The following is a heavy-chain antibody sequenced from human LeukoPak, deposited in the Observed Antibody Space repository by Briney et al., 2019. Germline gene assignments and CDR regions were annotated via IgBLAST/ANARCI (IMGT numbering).Heavy chain of an antibody. V-gene: IGHV3-48*01. CDR1: GFTFSTYS. Sequence: GGSLRLSCAASGFTFSTYSMNWVRQAPGKGLEWVSYMSSRSSPIYYADSVTGRFTISRDNAKNSLYLQMNSLRAEDTAVYYCARVYLPYHMDVWGKGTTVTVSS. CDR3: ARVYLPYHMDV. D-gene: IGHD2-2*01. CDR2: MSSRSSPI. J-gene: IGHJ6*03.